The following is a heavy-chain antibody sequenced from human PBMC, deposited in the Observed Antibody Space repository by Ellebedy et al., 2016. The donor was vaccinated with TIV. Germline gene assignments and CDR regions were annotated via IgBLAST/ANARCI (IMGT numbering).Heavy chain of an antibody. CDR1: GFTFSSYA. D-gene: IGHD3-3*01. V-gene: IGHV3-33*08. CDR2: IWYDGSNK. Sequence: GESLKISCAASGFTFSSYAMHWVRQAPGKGLEWVAVIWYDGSNKYYADSVKGRFTISRDNSKNTLYLQMNSLRAEDTAVYYCARDRDFWSGYYTGIGDYYGMDVWGQGTTVTVSS. J-gene: IGHJ6*02. CDR3: ARDRDFWSGYYTGIGDYYGMDV.